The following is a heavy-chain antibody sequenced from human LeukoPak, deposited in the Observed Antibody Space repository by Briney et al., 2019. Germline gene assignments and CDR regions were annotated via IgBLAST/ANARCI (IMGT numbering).Heavy chain of an antibody. CDR3: ARVAATTDDAFDI. J-gene: IGHJ3*02. Sequence: ASVKVSCKASGYTFTSYDINWVRQATGQGLEWMGWMNPNSGNKGYAQKFQGRVTITRNTSISTAYMELSSLRSEDTAVYYCARVAATTDDAFDIWGQGTMVTVSS. V-gene: IGHV1-8*03. CDR1: GYTFTSYD. D-gene: IGHD2-15*01. CDR2: MNPNSGNK.